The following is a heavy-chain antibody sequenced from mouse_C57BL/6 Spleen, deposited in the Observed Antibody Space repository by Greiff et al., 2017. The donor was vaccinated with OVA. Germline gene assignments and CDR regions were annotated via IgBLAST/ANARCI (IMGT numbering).Heavy chain of an antibody. D-gene: IGHD1-1*01. CDR2: IFPGSGST. Sequence: VQLQQSGPELVKPGASVKISCKASGYTFTDYYINWVKQRPGQGLEWIGWIFPGSGSTYYNEKFKGKATLTVDKSSSTAYMLLSSLTSEDSAVYFCARSYYGSSSLYYFDYWGQGTTLTVSS. V-gene: IGHV1-75*01. J-gene: IGHJ2*01. CDR3: ARSYYGSSSLYYFDY. CDR1: GYTFTDYY.